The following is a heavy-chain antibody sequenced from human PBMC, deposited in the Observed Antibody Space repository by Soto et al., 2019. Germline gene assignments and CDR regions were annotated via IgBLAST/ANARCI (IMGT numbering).Heavy chain of an antibody. CDR1: GFTFSSYG. CDR2: ISYDGSNK. Sequence: QVQLVESGGGVVQPGRSLRLSCAASGFTFSSYGMHWVRQAPGKGLEWVAVISYDGSNKYYADSVKGRFTISRDNSKNTLYLQMNSLRAEDTAVYYCAKDLVDYYGSGFLDYDDDGMDVWGQGTTATVSS. CDR3: AKDLVDYYGSGFLDYDDDGMDV. D-gene: IGHD3-10*01. J-gene: IGHJ6*02. V-gene: IGHV3-30*18.